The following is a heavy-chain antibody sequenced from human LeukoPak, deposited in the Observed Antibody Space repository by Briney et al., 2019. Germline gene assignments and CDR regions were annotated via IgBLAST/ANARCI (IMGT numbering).Heavy chain of an antibody. D-gene: IGHD5-24*01. J-gene: IGHJ4*02. CDR3: ARVGATITGYFDY. CDR1: GGSISSSSYY. Sequence: SETLSLTCTVSGGSISSSSYYWSWIRQPAGKGLEWIGRIYTSGSAYYNPSLKSRVTISVDRSKNQFSLNLSSVTAADTAVYYCARVGATITGYFDYWGQGTLVTVSS. CDR2: IYTSGSA. V-gene: IGHV4-61*02.